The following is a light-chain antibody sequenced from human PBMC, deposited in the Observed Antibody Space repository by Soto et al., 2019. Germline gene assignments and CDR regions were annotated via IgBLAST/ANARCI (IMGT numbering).Light chain of an antibody. Sequence: QSALTQPASVSGSPGQSITIPCTGTSSDVGGSNHVAWYQQHPGKVPKLIIYEVSHRPSGISNRFSGSKSGNMASLTISGLQAEDEADYYCISYITTTTSYVFGTGTKLTVL. V-gene: IGLV2-14*01. J-gene: IGLJ1*01. CDR2: EVS. CDR3: ISYITTTTSYV. CDR1: SSDVGGSNH.